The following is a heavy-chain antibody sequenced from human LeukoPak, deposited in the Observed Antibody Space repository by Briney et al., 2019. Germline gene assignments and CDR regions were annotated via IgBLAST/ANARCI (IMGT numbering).Heavy chain of an antibody. J-gene: IGHJ4*02. D-gene: IGHD3-22*01. CDR2: IYFTGTT. Sequence: SETLSLTCTVSGGSISGYYWSWIRQPPGKGLEWIAYIYFTGTTNYNPSLQSRVTISVGTSKNQFSLRLTSVTAADTAVYYCARFSDYYDSSGHYLDYWGQGTLVAVSS. CDR1: GGSISGYY. V-gene: IGHV4-59*08. CDR3: ARFSDYYDSSGHYLDY.